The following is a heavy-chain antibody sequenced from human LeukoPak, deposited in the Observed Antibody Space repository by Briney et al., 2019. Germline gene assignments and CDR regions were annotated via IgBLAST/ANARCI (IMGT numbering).Heavy chain of an antibody. CDR2: ISYDGSNK. CDR3: RAVAVSFEY. Sequence: GGSLRLSCAASGFTFSSYGMHRVRQAPGKGLEWVAVISYDGSNKYYADSVKGRFTISRDNSKNTLYLQMNSLRAEDTAVYYCRAVAVSFEYWGQGTLVTVSS. D-gene: IGHD6-19*01. V-gene: IGHV3-30*03. J-gene: IGHJ4*02. CDR1: GFTFSSYG.